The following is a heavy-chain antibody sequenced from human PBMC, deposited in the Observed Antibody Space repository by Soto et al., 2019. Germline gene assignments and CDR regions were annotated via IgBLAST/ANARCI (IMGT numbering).Heavy chain of an antibody. D-gene: IGHD5-12*01. CDR1: GFTFSSYG. CDR2: IWYDGSNK. V-gene: IGHV3-33*01. CDR3: ARGDGYNRLFDI. J-gene: IGHJ3*02. Sequence: PVGSLRLSCAASGFTFSSYGMHWVRQAPGKGLEWVAVIWYDGSNKYYADSVKGRFTISRDNSKNTLYLQMNSLRAEDTAVYYCARGDGYNRLFDIWGQGTMVTVSS.